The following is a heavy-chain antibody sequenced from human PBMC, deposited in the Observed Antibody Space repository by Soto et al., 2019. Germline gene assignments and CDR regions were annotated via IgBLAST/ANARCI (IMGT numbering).Heavy chain of an antibody. V-gene: IGHV5-10-1*01. Sequence: PGESLKISCHASGYSFTAYWITWVRQMPWKGLEWMATIDPSDSYVDYSPSFRGHVTFSVDRSITTVYSQWNSLKASDSAMYFCTRRASSSFYHFDFWGQGALVTVSS. J-gene: IGHJ4*02. CDR3: TRRASSSFYHFDF. D-gene: IGHD2-2*01. CDR2: IDPSDSYV. CDR1: GYSFTAYW.